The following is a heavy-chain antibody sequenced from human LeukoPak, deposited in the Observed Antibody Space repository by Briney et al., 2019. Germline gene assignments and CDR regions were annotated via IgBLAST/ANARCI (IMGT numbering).Heavy chain of an antibody. CDR3: AKVGGNLRFLEWLPGATNYYGMDV. D-gene: IGHD3-3*01. CDR2: ISGSGGST. Sequence: PGGSLRLSCVASGFTFSSNAMSWVRQAPGKGLEWVSAISGSGGSTYYADSVKGRFTISRDNSKITLYLQMNSLRAEDTAVYYCAKVGGNLRFLEWLPGATNYYGMDVWGQGTTVTVSS. J-gene: IGHJ6*02. V-gene: IGHV3-23*01. CDR1: GFTFSSNA.